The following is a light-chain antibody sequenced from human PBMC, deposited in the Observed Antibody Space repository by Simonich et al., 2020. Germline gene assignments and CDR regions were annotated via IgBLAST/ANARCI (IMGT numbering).Light chain of an antibody. CDR2: YVS. CDR3: SSYTSSSTWV. Sequence: QSALTQPASVSGSPGQSITISCTGTSSDVGGYNYVSWYQQPPGKAPKLMIYYVSKRPSGVFNRFSGSKSGNTASLTISGLQAEDEADYYCSSYTSSSTWVFGGGTKLTVL. CDR1: SSDVGGYNY. V-gene: IGLV2-14*01. J-gene: IGLJ3*02.